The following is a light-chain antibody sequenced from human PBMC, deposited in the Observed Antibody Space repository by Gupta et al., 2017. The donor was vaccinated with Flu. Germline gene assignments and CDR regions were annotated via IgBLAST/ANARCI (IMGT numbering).Light chain of an antibody. V-gene: IGLV3-21*02. CDR2: DDS. Sequence: SYVLTQPPSVSVAPGRTARITCEENNIGRKSVHWYQQKPGQAPVVVVFDDSDRPSGIPERFSGSNSGNTATLTISRVEAGDEADYYCQLWDSTYDHQGVFGGGTKLTVL. J-gene: IGLJ3*02. CDR1: NIGRKS. CDR3: QLWDSTYDHQGV.